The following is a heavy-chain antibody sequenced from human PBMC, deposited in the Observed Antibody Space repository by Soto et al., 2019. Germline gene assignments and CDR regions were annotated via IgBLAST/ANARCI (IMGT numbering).Heavy chain of an antibody. CDR1: GGSVKSYA. CDR3: ARHISNFRYYYYAMDV. CDR2: IIHIFDT. D-gene: IGHD4-4*01. V-gene: IGHV5-51*01. J-gene: IGHJ6*02. Sequence: CCKASGGSVKSYAISWVRQAPGQGREWMGGIIHIFDTRYSPSFQGHVTITVDKSTSTTYLQWNTLKASDTAMYYCARHISNFRYYYYAMDVWGQGTTVSVPS.